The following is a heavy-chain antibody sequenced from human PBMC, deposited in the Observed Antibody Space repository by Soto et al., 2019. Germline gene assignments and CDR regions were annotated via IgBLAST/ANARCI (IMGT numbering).Heavy chain of an antibody. V-gene: IGHV3-23*01. Sequence: EVQLFESGGGLVQPGGSLRLSCAASGFTFSSFAMSWVRQATGKGLEWVSVISGGGITHYSNSVKGRFTISRDNSKNMVYLEMTTLRAEDTALYYCAKGENYVGLFDSWGQGTLVTVST. D-gene: IGHD3-16*01. CDR3: AKGENYVGLFDS. J-gene: IGHJ5*01. CDR2: ISGGGIT. CDR1: GFTFSSFA.